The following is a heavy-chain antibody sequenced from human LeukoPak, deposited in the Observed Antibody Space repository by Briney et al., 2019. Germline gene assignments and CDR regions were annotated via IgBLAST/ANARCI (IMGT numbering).Heavy chain of an antibody. CDR1: GGSISSYY. CDR2: IYYSGST. D-gene: IGHD4-23*01. J-gene: IGHJ3*02. V-gene: IGHV4-59*01. Sequence: SETLSLTCTVSGGSISSYYWSWIRQPPGKGLEWIGYIYYSGSTNYNPSLKSRVTISVDTSKNQFSLKLSSVTAADTAVYYCARSTTVVTLGAFDIWGQGTMVTVSS. CDR3: ARSTTVVTLGAFDI.